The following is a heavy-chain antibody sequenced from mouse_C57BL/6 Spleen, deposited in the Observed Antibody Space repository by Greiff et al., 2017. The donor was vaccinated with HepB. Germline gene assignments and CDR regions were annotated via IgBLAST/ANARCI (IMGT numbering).Heavy chain of an antibody. V-gene: IGHV6-6*01. D-gene: IGHD2-3*01. CDR2: IRNKANNHAT. CDR1: GFTFSDAW. CDR3: TTGGGWLLRAFDY. J-gene: IGHJ2*01. Sequence: EVKVVESGVGLVQPGGSMKLSCAASGFTFSDAWMDWVRQSPEKGLEWVADIRNKANNHATYYAESVKGRFTISRDDSKSSVYLQMNSLRAEDTGIYYCTTGGGWLLRAFDYWGQGTTLTVSS.